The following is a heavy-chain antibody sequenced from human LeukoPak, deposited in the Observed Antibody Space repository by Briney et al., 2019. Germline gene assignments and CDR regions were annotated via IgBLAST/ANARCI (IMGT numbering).Heavy chain of an antibody. D-gene: IGHD2-8*01. CDR1: GGSISRYY. CDR3: ARDIGVKRIADY. Sequence: PETLSLTCTVSGGSISRYYWSWIRQPAGKGLEWIGRIYTSGSTNYNPSLKSRVTMSVDTSKNQFSLKLSSVTAADTAVYYCARDIGVKRIADYWGQGTLVTVSS. CDR2: IYTSGST. V-gene: IGHV4-4*07. J-gene: IGHJ4*02.